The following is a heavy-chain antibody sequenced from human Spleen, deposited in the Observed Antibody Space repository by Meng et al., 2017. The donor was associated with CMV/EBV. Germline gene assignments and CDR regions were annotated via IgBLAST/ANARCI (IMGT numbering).Heavy chain of an antibody. D-gene: IGHD3-10*01. CDR2: INPNSGGT. Sequence: DSVKVSCKTSGYTFTGYYMHWVRQAPGQGLEWMGWINPNSGGTNYAQKFQGRVTMTRDTSISTAYMELSRLRSDDTAVYYCAKEGDYYGSGSYDPDYWGQGTLVTVSS. J-gene: IGHJ4*02. V-gene: IGHV1-2*02. CDR3: AKEGDYYGSGSYDPDY. CDR1: GYTFTGYY.